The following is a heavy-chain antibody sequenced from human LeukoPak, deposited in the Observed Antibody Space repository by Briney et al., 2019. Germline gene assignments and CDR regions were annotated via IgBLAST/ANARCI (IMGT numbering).Heavy chain of an antibody. V-gene: IGHV1-8*01. J-gene: IGHJ4*02. CDR3: ARDRGIVVVPAAMNFDY. D-gene: IGHD2-2*01. CDR1: GYTFTSYD. Sequence: ASVKVSCKASGYTFTSYDINWVRQATGQGLEWMGWMNPNSGNTGYAQKFQGRVTMTTDTSTSTAYMELRSLRSDDTAVYYCARDRGIVVVPAAMNFDYWGQGTLVTVSS. CDR2: MNPNSGNT.